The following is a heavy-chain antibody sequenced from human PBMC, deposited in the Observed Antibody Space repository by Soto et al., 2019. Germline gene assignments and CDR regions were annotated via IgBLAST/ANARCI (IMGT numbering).Heavy chain of an antibody. CDR2: IYYSGST. D-gene: IGHD3-22*01. V-gene: IGHV4-39*01. CDR3: ARQGSGYYPYYFDY. CDR1: GGSISSSSFY. J-gene: IGHJ4*02. Sequence: SETLSLTCTVSGGSISSSSFYWDWIRQPPGKGLEWIGNIYYSGSTYYNTSLKRRVTISVDTSKNQFSLKLSSVTAADTAVYYCARQGSGYYPYYFDYWGQGTLVTVSS.